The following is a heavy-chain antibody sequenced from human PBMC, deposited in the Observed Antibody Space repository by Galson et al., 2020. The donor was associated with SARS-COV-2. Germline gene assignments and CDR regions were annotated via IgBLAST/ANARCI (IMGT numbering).Heavy chain of an antibody. CDR1: GGSISSGGYY. D-gene: IGHD6-13*01. CDR3: ARARRQQLVINWFDP. Sequence: TLSLTCTVSGGSISSGGYYWSWIRQHPGKGLEWIGYIYYSGSTYYNPSLKSRVTISVDTSKNQFSLKLSSVTAADTAVYYCARARRQQLVINWFDPWGQGTLVTVSS. J-gene: IGHJ5*02. CDR2: IYYSGST. V-gene: IGHV4-31*03.